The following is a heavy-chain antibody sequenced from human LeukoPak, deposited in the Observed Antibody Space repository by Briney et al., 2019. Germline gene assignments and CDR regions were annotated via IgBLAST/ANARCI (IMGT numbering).Heavy chain of an antibody. CDR1: GGSISSNSYY. CDR3: ARNEVSYSGAFDI. CDR2: VYYTGST. J-gene: IGHJ3*02. V-gene: IGHV4-39*07. Sequence: PSETLSLTCTVSGGSISSNSYYWGWIRQPPGKGLEWVGTVYYTGSTYYNPSLKSRVTISVDTSKNQFSLKLTSATALDTAVYYCARNEVSYSGAFDIWGQGTMVTVSS. D-gene: IGHD3-10*01.